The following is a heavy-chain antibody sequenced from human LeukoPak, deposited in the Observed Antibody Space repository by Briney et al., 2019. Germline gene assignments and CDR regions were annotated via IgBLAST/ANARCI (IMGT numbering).Heavy chain of an antibody. D-gene: IGHD5-24*01. V-gene: IGHV1-46*01. J-gene: IGHJ4*02. CDR3: ASIGWGMATIKWFDY. CDR1: GYTFTSYY. CDR2: INPSGGST. Sequence: GASVKVSCKASGYTFTSYYMRWVRQAPGQGLEWMGIINPSGGSTSYAQKFQGRVTMTRDTSTSTVYMELSSLRSEDTAVYYCASIGWGMATIKWFDYWGQGTLVTVSS.